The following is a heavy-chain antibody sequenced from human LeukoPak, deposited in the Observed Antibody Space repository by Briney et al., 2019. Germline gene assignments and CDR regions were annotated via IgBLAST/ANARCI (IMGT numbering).Heavy chain of an antibody. D-gene: IGHD5-24*01. CDR2: IYTSGST. CDR1: GGSISSHY. J-gene: IGHJ6*03. Sequence: SETLSLTCTVSGGSISSHYWSWIRQPAGKGLEWIGRIYTSGSTNYNPSLKSRVTMSVDTSKNQFSLKLSSVTAADTAVYYCARDHHRRDGYNSDYYYYYMDVWGKGTTVTVSS. V-gene: IGHV4-4*07. CDR3: ARDHHRRDGYNSDYYYYYMDV.